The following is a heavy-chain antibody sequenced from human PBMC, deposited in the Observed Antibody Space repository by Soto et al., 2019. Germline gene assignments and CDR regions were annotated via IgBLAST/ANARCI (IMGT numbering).Heavy chain of an antibody. CDR1: GFTFTSSA. J-gene: IGHJ6*02. V-gene: IGHV1-58*02. D-gene: IGHD4-17*01. CDR2: IVVGSGNT. Sequence: GASVKVSCKASGFTFTSSAMHWVRQARGQRLEWIGWIVVGSGNTNYAQKFQERVTITRDMSTSTAYMELSSLRSEDTAVYYCAAEKARWPDYYYYGMDVWGQGTTVTVSS. CDR3: AAEKARWPDYYYYGMDV.